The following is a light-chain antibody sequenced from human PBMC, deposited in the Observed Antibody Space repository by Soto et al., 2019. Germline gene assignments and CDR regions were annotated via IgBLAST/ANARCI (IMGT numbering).Light chain of an antibody. CDR2: EGS. CDR1: SSDVGSYNL. Sequence: QSALTQPASVSGSPGQSITISCTGTSSDVGSYNLVSWYQQHPRKAPKLMIYEGSKRPSGVSNRFSGSKSGNTASLTISGLQAEDEADYYCCSYAGSSRVFGGGTKLTVL. J-gene: IGLJ2*01. V-gene: IGLV2-23*01. CDR3: CSYAGSSRV.